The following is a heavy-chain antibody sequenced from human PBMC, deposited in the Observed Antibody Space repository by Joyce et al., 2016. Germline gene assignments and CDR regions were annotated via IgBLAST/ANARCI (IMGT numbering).Heavy chain of an antibody. CDR3: ATNYHFGVVTYYYYFGMDV. CDR2: ISYDGSTK. V-gene: IGHV3-30*04. CDR1: GLFFSDYA. J-gene: IGHJ6*02. D-gene: IGHD3-3*01. Sequence: QEQLVESGGGVVQPGRSLRLSCASSGLFFSDYAMHWVRQAPGKGLEWVALISYDGSTKYYADSEKGRFSISRDNSKDTLYLQMTSLRPEDTAVYYCATNYHFGVVTYYYYFGMDVWGQGTTVTVSS.